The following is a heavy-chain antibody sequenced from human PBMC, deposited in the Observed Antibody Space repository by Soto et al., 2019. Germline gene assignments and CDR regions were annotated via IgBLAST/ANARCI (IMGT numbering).Heavy chain of an antibody. CDR3: ARVEMSVLLYYDSMDV. D-gene: IGHD3-10*02. CDR2: IWYDGSNK. Sequence: QVQLVESGGGVVQPGRSLRLSCAASGFTFSSYGMHWVRQDPGKGLEWVAVIWYDGSNKYYADSVKGRFTISRDNSKNTLYLQMNRLRAEDTAGYYCARVEMSVLLYYDSMDVWGQGTTVTVFS. J-gene: IGHJ6*02. CDR1: GFTFSSYG. V-gene: IGHV3-33*08.